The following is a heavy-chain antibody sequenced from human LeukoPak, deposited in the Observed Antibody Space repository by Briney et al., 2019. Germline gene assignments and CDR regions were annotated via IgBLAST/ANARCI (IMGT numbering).Heavy chain of an antibody. CDR2: ISGSGSVK. CDR3: ARENRLGELLYPQPLDY. CDR1: GFSFSLYE. J-gene: IGHJ4*01. D-gene: IGHD3-10*01. V-gene: IGHV3-48*03. Sequence: QPGGSLRPSCAASGFSFSLYEMNWARQAPGKGLEWVSYISGSGSVKSYIDSVKGRFTISRDDAKNSLYLQMNSLRAEDTAVYYCARENRLGELLYPQPLDYWGQGTLVSVSS.